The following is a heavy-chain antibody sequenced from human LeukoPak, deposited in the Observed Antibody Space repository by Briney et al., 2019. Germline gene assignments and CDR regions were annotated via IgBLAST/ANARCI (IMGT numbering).Heavy chain of an antibody. J-gene: IGHJ3*02. D-gene: IGHD1-26*01. CDR3: ASSGSYFMEHDAFDI. CDR1: GYTFTSYY. Sequence: ASVKVSCKASGYTFTSYYMHWVRQAPGQGLEWTGIINPSGGSTSYAQKFQGRVTMTRDMSTSTVYMELSSLRSEDTAVYYCASSGSYFMEHDAFDIWGQGTMVTVSS. V-gene: IGHV1-46*01. CDR2: INPSGGST.